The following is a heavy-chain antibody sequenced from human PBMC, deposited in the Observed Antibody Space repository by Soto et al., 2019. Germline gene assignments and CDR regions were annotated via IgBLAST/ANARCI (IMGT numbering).Heavy chain of an antibody. Sequence: QVQLQESGPGLVKPSETLSLTCTVSGGSINSFYWSWIRQPPGKGLEWIGYIYYSGSTSYNPTLTSRLTISVDTSRTQFSLNLSSVTAAATAVYYCARDRYGDCGWYFDLWGRGTLVTVSS. D-gene: IGHD4-17*01. J-gene: IGHJ2*01. V-gene: IGHV4-59*01. CDR3: ARDRYGDCGWYFDL. CDR1: GGSINSFY. CDR2: IYYSGST.